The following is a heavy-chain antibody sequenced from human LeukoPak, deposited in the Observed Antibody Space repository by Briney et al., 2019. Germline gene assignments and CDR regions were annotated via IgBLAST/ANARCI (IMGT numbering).Heavy chain of an antibody. D-gene: IGHD3-22*01. V-gene: IGHV3-74*03. CDR2: INSGSST. J-gene: IGHJ4*02. CDR3: ARDDDSSGYYYL. Sequence: GGSLRLSCAASGFTFSSYWMHWVRQAPGKGLVWVSRINSGSSTTYADSVKGRFTISRDNAKNTLYLQMNSLRAEDTAVYYCARDDDSSGYYYLWGQGTLVTVSS. CDR1: GFTFSSYW.